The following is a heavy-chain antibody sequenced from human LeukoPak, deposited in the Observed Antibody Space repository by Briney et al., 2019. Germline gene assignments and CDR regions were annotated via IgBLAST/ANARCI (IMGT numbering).Heavy chain of an antibody. CDR1: GFTFSNYA. V-gene: IGHV3-23*01. D-gene: IGHD4-17*01. CDR2: INDNSGLT. J-gene: IGHJ4*02. CDR3: ARRGESASYGDYRFYY. Sequence: PGGSLRLSCAASGFTFSNYAMSWVRQAPGRGLEWVSAINDNSGLTYYVGSVKGRFTISRDNSKSTLFLQMNSLRAEDTAVYYCARRGESASYGDYRFYYWGQGTLVTVSS.